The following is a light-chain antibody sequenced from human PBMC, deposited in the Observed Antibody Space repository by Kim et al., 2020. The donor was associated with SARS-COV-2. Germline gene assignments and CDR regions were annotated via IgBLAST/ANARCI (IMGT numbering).Light chain of an antibody. V-gene: IGKV2-30*01. CDR3: MRGTHWPPWT. CDR2: KVS. CDR1: QSLVYSDGHTY. Sequence: DAVMTQSPLSLPVTLGQPASISCRSSQSLVYSDGHTYLNWFQQRPGQSQRRLIYKVSNRDSGVPDRFSGSGSGTDFTLKISRVEAEDVGVYFCMRGTHWPPWTFGQGTKVDIK. J-gene: IGKJ1*01.